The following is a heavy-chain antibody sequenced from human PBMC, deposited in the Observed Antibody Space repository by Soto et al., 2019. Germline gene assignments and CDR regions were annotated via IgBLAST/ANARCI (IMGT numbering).Heavy chain of an antibody. CDR2: IKQDGSEK. CDR3: ARENTEALSYGSGSYYNVHYYYYMDV. CDR1: GFTFSSYA. Sequence: GGSLRLSCAASGFTFSSYAMSWVRQAPGKGLEWVANIKQDGSEKYYVDSVKGRFTISRDNAKKSLYMQMNSLRAEDTAVYYCARENTEALSYGSGSYYNVHYYYYMDVWGKGTTVTVSS. V-gene: IGHV3-7*01. D-gene: IGHD3-10*01. J-gene: IGHJ6*03.